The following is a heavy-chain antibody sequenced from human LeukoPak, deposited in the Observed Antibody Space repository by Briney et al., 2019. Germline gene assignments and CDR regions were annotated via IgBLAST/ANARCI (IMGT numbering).Heavy chain of an antibody. Sequence: PSETLSLTCTVSGGSISSSSYYWGWIRQPPGKGLEWIGSIYYSGSTYYNPSLKSRVTISVDTSKNQFSLKLSSVTAADTAVYYCARHPRMRDYDFWSGCYSYFDYWGQGTLVTVSS. CDR1: GGSISSSSYY. CDR2: IYYSGST. D-gene: IGHD3-3*01. CDR3: ARHPRMRDYDFWSGCYSYFDY. V-gene: IGHV4-39*01. J-gene: IGHJ4*02.